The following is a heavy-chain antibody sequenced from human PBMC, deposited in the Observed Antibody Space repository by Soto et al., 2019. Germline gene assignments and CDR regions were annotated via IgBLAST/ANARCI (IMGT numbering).Heavy chain of an antibody. Sequence: EVQVVDSGGGVVQPGGSLSLSCAASGFSFNGYWVHWVRQAPGKWLVWVSHIDPDGGTTYADSVKGRFTISRDNAKNTVYLQMNSLRAEYTALYYCARDGHYALDVWGQGTTGNVSS. CDR1: GFSFNGYW. J-gene: IGHJ6*02. D-gene: IGHD3-16*01. CDR2: IDPDGGT. V-gene: IGHV3-74*01. CDR3: ARDGHYALDV.